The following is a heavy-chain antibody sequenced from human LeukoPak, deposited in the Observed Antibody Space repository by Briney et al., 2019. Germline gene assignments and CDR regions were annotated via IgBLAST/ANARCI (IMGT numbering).Heavy chain of an antibody. CDR3: ARDKYTGYETFDY. Sequence: ASVKVSCKASGYTFTVCYIHWVRQAPGQGLEWMGWINPNNGGTNYAQKFQGRVTMTMDTSISTAYMELNRLTSDDTAVYYCARDKYTGYETFDYWGQGTPVTVSS. D-gene: IGHD5-12*01. J-gene: IGHJ4*02. CDR1: GYTFTVCY. CDR2: INPNNGGT. V-gene: IGHV1-2*02.